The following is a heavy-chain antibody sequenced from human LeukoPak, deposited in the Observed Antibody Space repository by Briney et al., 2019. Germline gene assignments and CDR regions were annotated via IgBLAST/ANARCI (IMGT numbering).Heavy chain of an antibody. Sequence: PGRSLRLSCAASGFTFSSYGTHWVRQAPGKGLEWVAVIWYDGSNKYYADSVKGRFTISRDNSKNTLYLQMNSLRAEDTAVYYCARDLAGAGSSYMDVWGKGTTVTVSS. J-gene: IGHJ6*03. CDR1: GFTFSSYG. CDR2: IWYDGSNK. V-gene: IGHV3-33*01. D-gene: IGHD5-12*01. CDR3: ARDLAGAGSSYMDV.